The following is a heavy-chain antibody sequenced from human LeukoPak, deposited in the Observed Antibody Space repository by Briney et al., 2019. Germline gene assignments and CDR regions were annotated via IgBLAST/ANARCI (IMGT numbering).Heavy chain of an antibody. D-gene: IGHD4-17*01. CDR1: GFTFSDHY. CDR3: ARDRDGDYWYFDL. J-gene: IGHJ2*01. Sequence: QPGGSLRLSCAASGFTFSDHYMDWVRQAPGKGLEWVGRTRNKANSYTTEYAASVKGRFTISRDDSKNSLYLQMNSLKTEDTAVYYCARDRDGDYWYFDLWGRGTLVTVSS. V-gene: IGHV3-72*01. CDR2: TRNKANSYTT.